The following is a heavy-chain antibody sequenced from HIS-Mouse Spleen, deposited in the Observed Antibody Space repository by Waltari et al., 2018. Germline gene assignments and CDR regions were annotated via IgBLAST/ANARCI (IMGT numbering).Heavy chain of an antibody. CDR1: GGSISSYY. CDR2: IYYSGST. CDR3: ARGSSWYGHDAFDI. V-gene: IGHV4-59*01. J-gene: IGHJ3*02. Sequence: QVQLQESGPGLVKPSETLSLPCTASGGSISSYYWSWIRQPPGKGLEWIGYIYYSGSTNYNPSLKSRVTISVDTSKNQFSLKLSSVTAADTAVYYCARGSSWYGHDAFDIWGQGTMVTVSS. D-gene: IGHD6-13*01.